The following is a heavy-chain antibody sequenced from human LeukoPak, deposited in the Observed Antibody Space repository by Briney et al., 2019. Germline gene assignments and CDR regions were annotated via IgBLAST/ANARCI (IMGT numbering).Heavy chain of an antibody. J-gene: IGHJ4*02. Sequence: SVKVSCKASGGTFSSCAISWVRQAPGQGLEWMGGIIPIFGTANYAQKFQGRVTITTDESTSTAYMELSSLRSEDTAVYYCARVTLGGDAYAFDYWGQGTLVTVSS. CDR1: GGTFSSCA. D-gene: IGHD5-24*01. CDR2: IIPIFGTA. V-gene: IGHV1-69*05. CDR3: ARVTLGGDAYAFDY.